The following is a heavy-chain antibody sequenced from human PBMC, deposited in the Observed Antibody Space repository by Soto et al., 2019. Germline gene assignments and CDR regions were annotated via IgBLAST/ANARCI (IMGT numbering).Heavy chain of an antibody. J-gene: IGHJ4*02. D-gene: IGHD3-22*01. Sequence: QITLKESGPTLVKPTQTLTLTCTFSGFSLSTSGVGVGWIRQPPGKALEWLALIYWNDDKRYSPSLKSKLTITKDTSKNQVVLTMTNMDPVDTATYHCAHSRNGYYLFDYWGQGTLVTVSS. CDR2: IYWNDDK. V-gene: IGHV2-5*01. CDR3: AHSRNGYYLFDY. CDR1: GFSLSTSGVG.